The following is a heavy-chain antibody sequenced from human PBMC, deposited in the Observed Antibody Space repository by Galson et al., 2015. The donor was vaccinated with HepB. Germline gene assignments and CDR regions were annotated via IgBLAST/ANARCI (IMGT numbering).Heavy chain of an antibody. Sequence: SLRLSCAASGFTVSSNYMSWVRQAPGKGLEWVSVIYSGGSTYYADSVKGRFTISRDNSKNTLYLQMNSLRAEDTAVYYCARRQQLAYYFDYWGQGTLVTVSS. V-gene: IGHV3-66*02. CDR3: ARRQQLAYYFDY. CDR2: IYSGGST. CDR1: GFTVSSNY. D-gene: IGHD6-13*01. J-gene: IGHJ4*02.